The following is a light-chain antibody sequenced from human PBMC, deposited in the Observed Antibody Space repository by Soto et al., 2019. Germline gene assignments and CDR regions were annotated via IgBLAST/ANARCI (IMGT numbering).Light chain of an antibody. V-gene: IGKV1-39*01. CDR3: QHSYSTPRT. CDR1: QNINNY. Sequence: IQMNQSPSSLSAPVGDRVTITCQASQNINNYLNWYQQKPGRAPKLLIYDASNLEAGVPSRVRGSGSGTDFTLTISSLQPEEFATYYCQHSYSTPRTFAQGTKV. J-gene: IGKJ1*01. CDR2: DAS.